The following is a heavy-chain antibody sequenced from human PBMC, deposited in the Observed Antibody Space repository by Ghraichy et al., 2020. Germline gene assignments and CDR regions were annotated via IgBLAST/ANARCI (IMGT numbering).Heavy chain of an antibody. CDR3: AKGWLGAGFGSIDY. CDR2: ISYDGSNK. CDR1: GFTFSSYG. D-gene: IGHD5-18*01. V-gene: IGHV3-30*18. Sequence: GESLNISCAASGFTFSSYGMHWVRQAPGKGLEWVAVISYDGSNKYYADSVKGRFTISRDNSKNTLYLQMNSLRAEDTAVYYCAKGWLGAGFGSIDYWGQGTLVTVSS. J-gene: IGHJ4*02.